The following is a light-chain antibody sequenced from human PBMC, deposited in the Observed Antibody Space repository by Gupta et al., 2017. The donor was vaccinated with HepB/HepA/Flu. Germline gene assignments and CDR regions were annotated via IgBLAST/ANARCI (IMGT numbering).Light chain of an antibody. CDR3: QQGNCAPLT. J-gene: IGKJ1*01. Sequence: IQLTQSPSSLSASVGARVTITCRASQSISTYLNWYQQKPGKAPKLLIYAASSLQRGVPSRSRGRWSGTERTRSISSLQTEDVATYYGQQGNCAPLTLGQGTKVVIK. CDR1: QSISTY. CDR2: AAS. V-gene: IGKV1-39*01.